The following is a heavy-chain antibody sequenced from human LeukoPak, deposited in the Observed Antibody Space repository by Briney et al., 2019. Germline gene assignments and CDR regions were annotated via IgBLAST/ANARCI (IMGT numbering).Heavy chain of an antibody. CDR3: ARAPSEIGGYYPEYFRH. Sequence: WGSLTLSCAASGFTFSTYWMHWVRQAPGKGLVWVSRIKSDGGTNYADSVKGRFTISRDNAKKTVSLQMNSLRPEDTGVYYCARAPSEIGGYYPEYFRHWGQGTLVTFSS. D-gene: IGHD3-22*01. J-gene: IGHJ1*01. CDR1: GFTFSTYW. V-gene: IGHV3-74*01. CDR2: IKSDGGT.